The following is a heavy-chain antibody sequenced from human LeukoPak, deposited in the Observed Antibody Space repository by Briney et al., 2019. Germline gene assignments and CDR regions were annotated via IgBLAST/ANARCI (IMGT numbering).Heavy chain of an antibody. V-gene: IGHV3-23*01. CDR1: GFTFSIYA. CDR2: ISASGGKT. J-gene: IGHJ4*02. D-gene: IGHD1-26*01. CDR3: AKDRDGGTTTRPKGFDY. Sequence: GGSLRLSCAVSGFTFSIYAMSWVRQAPGKGLEWVSAISASGGKTYYADCVKGRFTISRDNSKNTLYLQMNSLRVEDTAVYYCAKDRDGGTTTRPKGFDYWGQGTLVTVSS.